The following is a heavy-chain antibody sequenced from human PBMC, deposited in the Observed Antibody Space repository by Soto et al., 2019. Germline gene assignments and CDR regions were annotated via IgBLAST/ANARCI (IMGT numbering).Heavy chain of an antibody. V-gene: IGHV3-23*01. CDR1: GFTFSSYA. CDR2: ITSSGVSI. CDR3: AKGGYSNDWFDP. J-gene: IGHJ5*02. Sequence: GGSLRLSCATSGFTFSSYAMTWVRQAPGKGLEWVSVITSSGVSIHYADAVRGRFTISRDIPKNTLYLQMNSLRVEDTAVYYCAKGGYSNDWFDPWGQGTLVTVSS. D-gene: IGHD4-4*01.